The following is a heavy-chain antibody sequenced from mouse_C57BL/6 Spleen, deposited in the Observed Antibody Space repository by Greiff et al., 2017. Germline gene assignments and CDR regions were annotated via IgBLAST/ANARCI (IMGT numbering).Heavy chain of an antibody. D-gene: IGHD2-1*01. CDR1: GYTFTSYW. V-gene: IGHV1-55*01. J-gene: IGHJ2*01. CDR3: AYYGNYGRSGFDY. Sequence: QVQLKESGAELVKPGASVKMSCKASGYTFTSYWITWVKQRPGQGLEWIGDIYPGSGSTNYNEKFKSKATLTVDTSSSTAYMQLSSLTSEDSAVYYCAYYGNYGRSGFDYWGQGTTLTVSS. CDR2: IYPGSGST.